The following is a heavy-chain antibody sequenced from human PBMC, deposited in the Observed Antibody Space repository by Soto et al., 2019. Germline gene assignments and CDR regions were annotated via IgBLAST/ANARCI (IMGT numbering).Heavy chain of an antibody. D-gene: IGHD6-19*01. V-gene: IGHV3-23*01. CDR3: AKDPPHTAAVAGTEGVDY. Sequence: EVQLLESGGGLVQPGGSLRLSCAASGFTFSSYAMSWVRQAPGKGLEWVSAISGSGGSTYYADSVKGRFTISRDNSKNTLYLQRNSLRAEDTAVYYCAKDPPHTAAVAGTEGVDYWGQGTLVTVSS. J-gene: IGHJ4*02. CDR2: ISGSGGST. CDR1: GFTFSSYA.